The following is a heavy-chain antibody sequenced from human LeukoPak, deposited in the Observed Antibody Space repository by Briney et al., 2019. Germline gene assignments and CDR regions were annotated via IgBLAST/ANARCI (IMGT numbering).Heavy chain of an antibody. J-gene: IGHJ4*02. CDR1: GFTFDDYA. D-gene: IGHD5-18*01. V-gene: IGHV3-9*01. CDR2: ISWNSGSI. Sequence: GGSLRLSCAASGFTFDDYAMHWVRQAPGKGLEWVSGISWNSGSIGYADSVKGRFTISRDNAKNSLYLQMNSLRAEDTALYYCAKDVAAGGYSYGYEEGYYFDYWGQGTLVTVYS. CDR3: AKDVAAGGYSYGYEEGYYFDY.